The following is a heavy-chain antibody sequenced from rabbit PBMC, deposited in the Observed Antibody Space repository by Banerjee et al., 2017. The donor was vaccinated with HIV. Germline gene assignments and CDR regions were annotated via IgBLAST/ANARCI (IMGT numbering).Heavy chain of an antibody. CDR3: ARGAGSSGYWYYFNL. Sequence: QEQLVESGGGLVKPGASLTLTCKASGIDLSSYNMCWVRQAPGKGLEWIACIVTSSGYTWNAIWAKGRFTISKTSSTTVTLQMTSLTAADTATYFCARGAGSSGYWYYFNLWGPGTLVTVS. J-gene: IGHJ4*01. CDR1: GIDLSSYN. CDR2: IVTSSGYT. V-gene: IGHV1S45*01. D-gene: IGHD1-1*01.